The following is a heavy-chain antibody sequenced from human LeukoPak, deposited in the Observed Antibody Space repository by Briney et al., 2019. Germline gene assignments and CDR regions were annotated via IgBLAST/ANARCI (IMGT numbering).Heavy chain of an antibody. Sequence: SETLSLTCTVSGGSISSGDYYWSWIRQPPGKGPEWIGYIYYSGSTYYNPSLKSRVTISVDTSKNQFSLKLSSVTAADTAVYYCARYIWFGELLEDYWGQGTLVTVSS. CDR1: GGSISSGDYY. V-gene: IGHV4-30-4*01. J-gene: IGHJ4*02. D-gene: IGHD3-10*01. CDR3: ARYIWFGELLEDY. CDR2: IYYSGST.